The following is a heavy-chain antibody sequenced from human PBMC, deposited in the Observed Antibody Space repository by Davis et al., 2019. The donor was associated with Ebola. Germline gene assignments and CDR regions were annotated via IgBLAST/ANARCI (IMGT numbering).Heavy chain of an antibody. CDR2: ISSSSSTI. D-gene: IGHD1-26*01. J-gene: IGHJ4*02. Sequence: PGGSLRLSCAASGFTFSSYSMNWVRQAPGKGLEWVSSISSSSSTIYYADSVKGRFTISRDSAKNSLYLQMNSLRDEDTAVYYCARATLNSGSYFLGYWGQGTLVTVSS. CDR1: GFTFSSYS. CDR3: ARATLNSGSYFLGY. V-gene: IGHV3-48*02.